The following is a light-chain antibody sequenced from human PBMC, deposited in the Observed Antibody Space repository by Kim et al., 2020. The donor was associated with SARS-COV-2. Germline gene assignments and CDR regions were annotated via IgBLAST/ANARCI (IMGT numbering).Light chain of an antibody. J-gene: IGKJ2*01. CDR2: LGS. CDR1: QSLLHSKGNNY. Sequence: EPASMSCMLSQSLLHSKGNNYFDWYLQKPGQSPQVVIYLGSNRASGVPDRFSGSGSGTDFTLKISRVEAEDVGIYYCMQALQTPYTFGQGTKLEI. V-gene: IGKV2-28*01. CDR3: MQALQTPYT.